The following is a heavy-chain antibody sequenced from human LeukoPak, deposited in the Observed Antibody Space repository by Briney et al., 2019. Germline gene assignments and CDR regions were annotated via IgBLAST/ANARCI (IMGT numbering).Heavy chain of an antibody. J-gene: IGHJ4*02. CDR3: AKDTEMATIGDFDY. CDR1: GFTFDDYA. CDR2: ISWNSGSI. D-gene: IGHD5-24*01. V-gene: IGHV3-9*01. Sequence: GRSLRLSCAASGFTFDDYAMHWVRRAPGKGLEWVSGISWNSGSIGYADSVKGRFTISRDNAKNSLYLQMNSLRAEDTALYYCAKDTEMATIGDFDYWGQGTLVTVSS.